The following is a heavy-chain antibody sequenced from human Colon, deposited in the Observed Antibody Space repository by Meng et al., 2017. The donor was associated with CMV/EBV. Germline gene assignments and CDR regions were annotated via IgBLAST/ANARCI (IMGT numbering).Heavy chain of an antibody. Sequence: GESLKISCAASGFSFNAYPIHWVRQAPGKGLEWVAIVSHDGKNKNYAESVKGRFTISRDNSQNTLYLRMIDLRAEDTAMYYCAKDRAYCGSFSCSPNYFDGWGQGNLVTVSS. CDR2: VSHDGKNK. V-gene: IGHV3-30*04. D-gene: IGHD2-21*01. J-gene: IGHJ4*02. CDR1: GFSFNAYP. CDR3: AKDRAYCGSFSCSPNYFDG.